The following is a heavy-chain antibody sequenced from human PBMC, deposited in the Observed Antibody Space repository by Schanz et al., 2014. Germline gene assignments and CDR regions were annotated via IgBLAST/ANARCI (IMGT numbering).Heavy chain of an antibody. Sequence: QVQLVQSGAEVKKPGSSMKVSCKASGGTFSTYTISWLRQAPGQGLEWMGRIIPILGIANYAQKFQGRLTMTRDTSTSTVYMELSSLRSEDTAVYYCARGGYSYALSAFDIWGQGTMVTVSS. J-gene: IGHJ3*02. CDR2: IIPILGIA. D-gene: IGHD5-18*01. CDR1: GGTFSTYT. V-gene: IGHV1-69*02. CDR3: ARGGYSYALSAFDI.